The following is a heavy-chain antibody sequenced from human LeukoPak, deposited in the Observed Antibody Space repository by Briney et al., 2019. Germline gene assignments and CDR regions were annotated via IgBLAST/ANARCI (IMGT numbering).Heavy chain of an antibody. CDR3: TRVGYIDEGIDY. V-gene: IGHV3-23*01. CDR1: GFTFSSYA. J-gene: IGHJ4*02. CDR2: ISGSGGST. Sequence: GGSLRLSCAASGFTFSSYAMSWVRQAPGKGLEWVSAISGSGGSTYYADSVKGRFTISRDNSKNTLYLQMNSLRAEDTAIYYCTRVGYIDEGIDYWGQGTLVTVSS. D-gene: IGHD5-24*01.